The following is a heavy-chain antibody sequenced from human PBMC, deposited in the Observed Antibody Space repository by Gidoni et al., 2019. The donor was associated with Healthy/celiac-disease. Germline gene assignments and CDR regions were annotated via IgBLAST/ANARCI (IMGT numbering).Heavy chain of an antibody. V-gene: IGHV1-3*01. CDR3: ARGGCSSTSCYRH. D-gene: IGHD2-2*02. J-gene: IGHJ4*02. Sequence: NYTVKFQGRVTITRDTSASTAYMELSSLRSEDTAVYYCARGGCSSTSCYRHWGQGTLVTVSS.